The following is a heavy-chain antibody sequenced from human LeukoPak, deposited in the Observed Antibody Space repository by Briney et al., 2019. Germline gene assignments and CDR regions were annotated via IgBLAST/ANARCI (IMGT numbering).Heavy chain of an antibody. J-gene: IGHJ6*02. CDR3: ARGGQYDILTGYYNPDYYYYGMDV. CDR1: GYTFTSYD. CDR2: MNPNSGNT. V-gene: IGHV1-8*01. D-gene: IGHD3-9*01. Sequence: ASVKVSCKASGYTFTSYDINWVRQATGQGLEWMGWMNPNSGNTGYAQKFQGRVTMTRNTSISTAYMELSSLRSGDTAVYYCARGGQYDILTGYYNPDYYYYGMDVWGQGTTVTVSS.